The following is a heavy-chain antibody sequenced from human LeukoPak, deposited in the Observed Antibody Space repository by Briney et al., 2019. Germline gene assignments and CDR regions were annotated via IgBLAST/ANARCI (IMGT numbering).Heavy chain of an antibody. J-gene: IGHJ4*02. CDR1: GGTFSSYA. D-gene: IGHD5-24*01. CDR3: ARDGRDGYTDVAHFDY. V-gene: IGHV1-69*05. CDR2: IIPIFGTA. Sequence: SVKVSCKASGGTFSSYAISWVRQAPGQGLEWMGGIIPIFGTANYAQKFQGRVTITTDESTSTAYMELSSLRSEDTAVYYCARDGRDGYTDVAHFDYWGQGNLVTVSS.